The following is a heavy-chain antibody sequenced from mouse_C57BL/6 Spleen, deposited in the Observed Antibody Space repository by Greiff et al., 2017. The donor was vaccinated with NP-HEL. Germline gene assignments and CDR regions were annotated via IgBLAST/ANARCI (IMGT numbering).Heavy chain of an antibody. CDR1: GYTFTSYW. CDR3: ARRAYDYYAMDY. CDR2: IHPNSGST. Sequence: VQLQQPGAELVKPGASVKLSCKASGYTFTSYWMHWVKQRPGQGLEWIGMIHPNSGSTNYNEKFKSKATLTVDKSSSTAYMQLSSLTSEDSAVYYCARRAYDYYAMDYWGQGTSVTVSS. V-gene: IGHV1-64*01. D-gene: IGHD1-1*01. J-gene: IGHJ4*01.